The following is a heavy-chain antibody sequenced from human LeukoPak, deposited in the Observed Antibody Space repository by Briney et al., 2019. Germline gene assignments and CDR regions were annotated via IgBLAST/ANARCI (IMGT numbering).Heavy chain of an antibody. CDR3: ARRSRYCNGTTCYSKGFDY. CDR2: IYPADSDT. CDR1: GYSFTTYW. Sequence: GESLKISCQGSGYSFTTYWIGWVRHMPGKGLECMGIIYPADSDTRYSPSFRGQVTISVDKSISTAYLQWSSLKASDTAMYYCARRSRYCNGTTCYSKGFDYWGQGTLVTVSS. V-gene: IGHV5-51*01. J-gene: IGHJ4*02. D-gene: IGHD2-15*01.